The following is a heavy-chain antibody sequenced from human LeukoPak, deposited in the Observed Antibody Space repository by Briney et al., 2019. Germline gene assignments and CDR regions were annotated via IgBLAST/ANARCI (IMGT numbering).Heavy chain of an antibody. CDR1: GLTFRSFA. J-gene: IGHJ5*02. V-gene: IGHV3-30*04. CDR3: ARDWSSGWYLGNWFDP. Sequence: GGSLRLSCAASGLTFRSFAMHWVGQAPGKGLEWVEVISYDGSNKYYADSVKGRFTISRDNSKNTLYLQMNSLRAEDTAVYYCARDWSSGWYLGNWFDPWGQGTLVTVSS. D-gene: IGHD6-19*01. CDR2: ISYDGSNK.